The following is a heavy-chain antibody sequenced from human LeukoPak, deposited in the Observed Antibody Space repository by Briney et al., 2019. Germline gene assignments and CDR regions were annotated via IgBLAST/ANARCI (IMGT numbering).Heavy chain of an antibody. J-gene: IGHJ6*03. V-gene: IGHV4-4*07. CDR1: GGSISSYY. CDR3: AREVVPAAMGYYYMGV. D-gene: IGHD2-2*01. CDR2: IYTSGST. Sequence: SETLSLTCTVSGGSISSYYWSWIRQPAGKGLEWIGRIYTSGSTNYNPSLKSRVTMSVDTSKNQFSLKLSSVTAADTAVYYCAREVVPAAMGYYYMGVWGKGTTVTVSS.